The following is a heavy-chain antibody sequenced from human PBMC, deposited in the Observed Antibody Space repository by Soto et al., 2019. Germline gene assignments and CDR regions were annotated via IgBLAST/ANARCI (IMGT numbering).Heavy chain of an antibody. CDR3: ARGGTPIDY. V-gene: IGHV3-30*04. CDR2: ISYDGRVK. D-gene: IGHD3-16*01. Sequence: PGGSLRLSCAASGFTFSDYPMHWVRQAPGKGLEWVAVISYDGRVKYYVDSVKGRFTISRDDSKNTLYLQMNSLRVDDTAVYYCARGGTPIDYWGQGTLVTVSS. J-gene: IGHJ4*02. CDR1: GFTFSDYP.